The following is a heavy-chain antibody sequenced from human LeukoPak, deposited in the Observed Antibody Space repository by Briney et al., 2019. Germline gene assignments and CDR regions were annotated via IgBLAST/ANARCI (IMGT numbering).Heavy chain of an antibody. D-gene: IGHD3-22*01. Sequence: GGSLRLSCAASGFTFSGSAMHWVRQASGKGLEWVGRIRSKVNSYATEYAASVKGRFTISRDDSKKTAYLQMNSLRAEDTAVYYCAKDSSVYHYDSRSLDYWGLGTLVTVSS. J-gene: IGHJ4*02. CDR3: AKDSSVYHYDSRSLDY. CDR1: GFTFSGSA. CDR2: IRSKVNSYAT. V-gene: IGHV3-73*01.